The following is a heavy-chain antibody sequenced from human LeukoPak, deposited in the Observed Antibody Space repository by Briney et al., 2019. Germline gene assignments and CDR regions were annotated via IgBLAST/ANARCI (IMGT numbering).Heavy chain of an antibody. CDR3: TRGIGYCSSTSCENWFDP. J-gene: IGHJ5*02. Sequence: PSETLSLTCTVSGGSISSGGYYWSWIRQHPGKGLEWIGYIYYSGSTYYNPSLKSRVTISVDTSKNQFSLKLSSVTAADTAMYYCTRGIGYCSSTSCENWFDPWGQGPWSPSPQ. CDR2: IYYSGST. D-gene: IGHD2-2*01. CDR1: GGSISSGGYY. V-gene: IGHV4-31*03.